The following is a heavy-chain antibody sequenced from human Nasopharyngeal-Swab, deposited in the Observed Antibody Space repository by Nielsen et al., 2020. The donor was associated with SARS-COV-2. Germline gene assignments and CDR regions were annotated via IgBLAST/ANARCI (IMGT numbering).Heavy chain of an antibody. D-gene: IGHD3-10*01. CDR3: AKDGDGSGSYGDYYYYYMDV. Sequence: GESLKISCAASGFTFSSYGMHWVRQAPGKGLEWVAVISYDGSNKYYADSVKGRFTISRDNSKNTLYLQMSSLRAEDTAVYYCAKDGDGSGSYGDYYYYYMDVWGKGTTVTVSS. CDR2: ISYDGSNK. J-gene: IGHJ6*03. V-gene: IGHV3-30*18. CDR1: GFTFSSYG.